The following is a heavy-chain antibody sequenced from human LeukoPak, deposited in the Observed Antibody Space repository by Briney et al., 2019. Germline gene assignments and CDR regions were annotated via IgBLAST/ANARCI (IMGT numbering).Heavy chain of an antibody. CDR2: IYYSGST. CDR3: ARGDIVVVPAAADAFDI. CDR1: GGSISSYY. J-gene: IGHJ3*02. V-gene: IGHV4-59*01. Sequence: ASETLSLTCTVSGGSISSYYWSWIRQPPGKGLEWIGYIYYSGSTNYNPSLKSRVTISVDTSKNQFSLKLSSVTAADTAVYYCARGDIVVVPAAADAFDIWGQGTMVTVSS. D-gene: IGHD2-2*01.